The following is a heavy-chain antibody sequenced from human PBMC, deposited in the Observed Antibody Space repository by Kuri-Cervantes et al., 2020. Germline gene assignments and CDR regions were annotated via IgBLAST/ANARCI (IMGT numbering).Heavy chain of an antibody. V-gene: IGHV4-4*07. D-gene: IGHD4-17*01. CDR1: GGFISSYY. J-gene: IGHJ3*02. CDR3: ARNYGDYPHDAFDI. CDR2: IYSSGST. Sequence: ESLKISCIVSGGFISSYYWSWIRQPAGKGLEWIGRIYSSGSTSYNPSLKSRVNISVDKSKKQFSLKLSSVTAADTAVYYCARNYGDYPHDAFDIWGQGTMVTVSS.